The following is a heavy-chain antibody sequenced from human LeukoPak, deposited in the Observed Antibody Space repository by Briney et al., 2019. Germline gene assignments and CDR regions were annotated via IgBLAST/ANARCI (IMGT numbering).Heavy chain of an antibody. J-gene: IGHJ6*02. D-gene: IGHD3-22*01. V-gene: IGHV4-31*03. CDR2: IYYSGST. CDR1: GGSISSGGYY. Sequence: SQTLSLTCTVSGGSISSGGYYWSWIRQHPGKGLEWIGYIYYSGSTYYNPSLKSRVTISVDTSKNQFSLKLSSVTAADTAVYYCARVDYYDSSYGMDVWGQGTTVTVSS. CDR3: ARVDYYDSSYGMDV.